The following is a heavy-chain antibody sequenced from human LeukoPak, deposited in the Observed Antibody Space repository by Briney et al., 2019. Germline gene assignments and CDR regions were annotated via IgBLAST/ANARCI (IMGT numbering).Heavy chain of an antibody. J-gene: IGHJ4*02. V-gene: IGHV3-21*04. Sequence: GGSLRLSCAASGFTFSSYSMNWVRQAPGKGLEWVSSISSSSSYIYYADSVKGRFTISRDNAKNSLYLQMNSLRAEDTAVYYCAKDRVVSYSYGKGYLDYWGQGTLVTVSS. CDR3: AKDRVVSYSYGKGYLDY. CDR2: ISSSSSYI. D-gene: IGHD5-18*01. CDR1: GFTFSSYS.